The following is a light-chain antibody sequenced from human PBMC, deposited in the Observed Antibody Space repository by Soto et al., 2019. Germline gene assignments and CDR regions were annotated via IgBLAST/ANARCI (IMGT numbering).Light chain of an antibody. CDR3: SSFAGSPVV. CDR1: SSDVGDYNY. CDR2: EVS. Sequence: QAALTQPPSASGSLGQSVTITCTGTSSDVGDYNYVSWYQQHPGKVPKLMIYEVSKRPSGVPDRFSGSKSGNTASLTVSGLHAEDEADYYCSSFAGSPVVFGGGTKLTVL. V-gene: IGLV2-8*01. J-gene: IGLJ2*01.